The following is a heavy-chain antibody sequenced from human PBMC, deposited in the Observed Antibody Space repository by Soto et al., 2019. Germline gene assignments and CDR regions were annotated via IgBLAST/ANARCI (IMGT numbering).Heavy chain of an antibody. D-gene: IGHD6-19*01. V-gene: IGHV4-59*08. J-gene: IGHJ6*02. CDR1: GGSMISYY. Sequence: PSETLSLTCTVSGGSMISYYWSWIRQPPGRGLEWIGFIYYAGSTKYNPSLNSRVTISVDTSKNQFSLKLSSVTAADTAVYYCARRQSWLKGQYYYYDMDVWGQGTTVTVSS. CDR2: IYYAGST. CDR3: ARRQSWLKGQYYYYDMDV.